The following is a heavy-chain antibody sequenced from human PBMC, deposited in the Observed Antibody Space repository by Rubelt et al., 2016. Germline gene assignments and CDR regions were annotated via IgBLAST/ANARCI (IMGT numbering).Heavy chain of an antibody. J-gene: IGHJ4*02. CDR1: GFTFNTYG. V-gene: IGHV3-33*01. CDR2: IWFDGSKD. CDR3: ARDAAIGVFDY. Sequence: VQLVESGGGVVQPGRSLRLSCAASGFTFNTYGFHWVRQAPGKGLEWVAVIWFDGSKDYYRDSVKGRFTVSRDDSKNTLYLQMSGLRGEDTAVDYCARDAAIGVFDYWGQGTLVTVSS. D-gene: IGHD3-16*01.